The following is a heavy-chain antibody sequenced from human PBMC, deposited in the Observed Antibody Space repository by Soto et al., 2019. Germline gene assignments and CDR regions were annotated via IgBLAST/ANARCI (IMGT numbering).Heavy chain of an antibody. J-gene: IGHJ4*02. CDR2: IYPGDSDT. V-gene: IGHV5-51*01. CDR1: GYSFTSYW. Sequence: GESLKISCKGSGYSFTSYWIGWVRQMPGKGLEWMGIIYPGDSDTRYSPSFQGQVTISADKSISTAYLQWSSLKASDTAMYYCARHGEYYYDSSGYYWFDYWGQGTLVTVSS. D-gene: IGHD3-22*01. CDR3: ARHGEYYYDSSGYYWFDY.